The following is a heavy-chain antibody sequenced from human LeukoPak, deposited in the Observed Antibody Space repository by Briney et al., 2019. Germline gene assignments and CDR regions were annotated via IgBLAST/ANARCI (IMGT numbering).Heavy chain of an antibody. V-gene: IGHV1-69*13. D-gene: IGHD4-17*01. CDR1: GGTFSSYA. CDR2: IIPIFGTA. J-gene: IGHJ4*02. Sequence: SVKVSCKASGGTFSSYAISWVRQAPGQGLEWMGGIIPIFGTANYAQKFQGRVTITADESTSTAYMELSSLRSEDTAVYYCARYVGDYHYFDYWGQGTLVTVSS. CDR3: ARYVGDYHYFDY.